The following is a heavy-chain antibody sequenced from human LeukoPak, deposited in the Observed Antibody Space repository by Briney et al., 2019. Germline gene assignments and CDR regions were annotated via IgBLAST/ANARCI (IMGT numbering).Heavy chain of an antibody. J-gene: IGHJ4*02. CDR3: AKDLFTTYYYDSCGSSFDY. Sequence: AGGSLRLSCAASGFTVSSNYMSWVRQAPGKGLEWVSAISGSGGSTYYADSVKGRFTISRDNSKNTLYLQMNSLRAEDTAVYYCAKDLFTTYYYDSCGSSFDYWGQGTLVTVSS. D-gene: IGHD3-22*01. CDR2: ISGSGGST. V-gene: IGHV3-23*01. CDR1: GFTVSSNY.